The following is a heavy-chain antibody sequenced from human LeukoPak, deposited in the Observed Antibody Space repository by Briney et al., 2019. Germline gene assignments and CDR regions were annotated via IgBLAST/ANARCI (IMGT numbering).Heavy chain of an antibody. CDR3: ARDPLSSRKYYYYYYMDV. CDR2: ISACNGNT. Sequence: ASVKVSCKASGYTFTSYGISWVRQAPGQGLEWMGWISACNGNTNYAQKLQGRVTMTTDTSTSTAYMELRSLRSDDTAVYYCARDPLSSRKYYYYYYMDVWGKGTTVTVSS. CDR1: GYTFTSYG. V-gene: IGHV1-18*01. D-gene: IGHD6-13*01. J-gene: IGHJ6*03.